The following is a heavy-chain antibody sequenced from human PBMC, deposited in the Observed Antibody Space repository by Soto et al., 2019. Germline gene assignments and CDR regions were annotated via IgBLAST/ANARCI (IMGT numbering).Heavy chain of an antibody. V-gene: IGHV1-69*14. CDR1: GGTFSTYT. D-gene: IGHD5-18*01. CDR3: ARGYSYGGDYYGMDV. J-gene: IGHJ6*02. CDR2: IIPIFGTT. Sequence: QVQLVQSGAEVKKPGSSVKVSCKASGGTFSTYTISWVRQAPGQGLEWMGGIIPIFGTTNYAQNFQDRVTITADKSTGTAYMDMSSLTAEDTAVYYCARGYSYGGDYYGMDVWGHGTTVTVSS.